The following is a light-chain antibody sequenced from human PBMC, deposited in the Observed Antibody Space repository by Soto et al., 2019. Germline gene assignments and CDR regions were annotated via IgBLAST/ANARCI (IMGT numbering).Light chain of an antibody. V-gene: IGKV3-20*01. CDR1: QSVGSNY. J-gene: IGKJ1*01. CDR2: GAS. CDR3: QQYCCSPKT. Sequence: EIVLTQSPATRSLSPGERATLSCRASQSVGSNYLAWYQQKPGQAPRLLIYGASSRATGIPDRFSGSGSATDFTLTISRLEPEDFAVYYCQQYCCSPKTFGQGTKVEVK.